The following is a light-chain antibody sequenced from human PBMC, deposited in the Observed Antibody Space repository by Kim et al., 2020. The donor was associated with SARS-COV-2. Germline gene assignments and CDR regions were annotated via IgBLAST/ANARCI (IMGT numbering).Light chain of an antibody. Sequence: SPGERATPSCRASESVRSNLAWYQQKPGQAPRLLIHGASTRATGITARFSGSGSGTEFTLTINSLQSEDFAVYYCQQYDNWPPWTFGQGTKVDIK. CDR2: GAS. V-gene: IGKV3-15*01. J-gene: IGKJ1*01. CDR3: QQYDNWPPWT. CDR1: ESVRSN.